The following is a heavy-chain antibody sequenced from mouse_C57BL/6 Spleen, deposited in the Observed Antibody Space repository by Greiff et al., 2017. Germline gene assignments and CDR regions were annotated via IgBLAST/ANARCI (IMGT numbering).Heavy chain of an antibody. CDR2: IHPNSGST. V-gene: IGHV1-64*01. D-gene: IGHD2-4*01. CDR3: ARYDYDEVYDFDD. Sequence: QVQLQQPGAELVKPGASVKLSCKASGYTFTSSWMHWVKQRPGQGLEWIGMIHPNSGSTNYNEKFKSKATLTVDKSSSTAYMQLSSLTSEDSAVYYCARYDYDEVYDFDDWGQGTTLSVSS. J-gene: IGHJ2*01. CDR1: GYTFTSSW.